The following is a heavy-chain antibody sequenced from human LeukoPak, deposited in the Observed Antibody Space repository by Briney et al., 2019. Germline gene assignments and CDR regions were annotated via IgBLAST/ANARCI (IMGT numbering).Heavy chain of an antibody. D-gene: IGHD3-22*01. V-gene: IGHV3-53*01. CDR2: IYSGGST. J-gene: IGHJ4*02. CDR1: GFTVSSNY. Sequence: GGSLRLSCAASGFTVSSNYMSWVRQAPGKGLEWVSVIYSGGSTYYANSVKGRFTISRDNSKNTLYLQMNSLRAEDTAVYYCARYYYSSDFFDYWGQGTLVTVSS. CDR3: ARYYYSSDFFDY.